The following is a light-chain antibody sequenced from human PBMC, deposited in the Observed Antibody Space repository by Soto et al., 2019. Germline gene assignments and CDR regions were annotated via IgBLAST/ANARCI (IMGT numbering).Light chain of an antibody. CDR1: QSIGTF. J-gene: IGKJ5*01. V-gene: IGKV3D-15*01. Sequence: EVVLTQSPATLSLSPGERATLSCRASQSIGTFLAWYQQKPGQVPRLLIYGASSRATGIPDRFSGSGSGTEFTLTISRLQSEDFAVYYCQKYNNWPPITFGQGTRLEIK. CDR3: QKYNNWPPIT. CDR2: GAS.